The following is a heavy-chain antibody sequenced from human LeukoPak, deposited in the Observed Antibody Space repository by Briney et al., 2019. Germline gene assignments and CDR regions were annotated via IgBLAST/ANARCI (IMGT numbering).Heavy chain of an antibody. Sequence: PSETLSHTCAVYGGSFSGYYWSWIRQPPGKGLEWIGEINHSGSTNYNPSLKSRVTISVDTSKNQFSLKLSSVTAADTAVYYCARGRVTMVRGAPNWFDPWGQGTLVTASS. D-gene: IGHD3-10*01. V-gene: IGHV4-34*01. CDR3: ARGRVTMVRGAPNWFDP. CDR2: INHSGST. J-gene: IGHJ5*02. CDR1: GGSFSGYY.